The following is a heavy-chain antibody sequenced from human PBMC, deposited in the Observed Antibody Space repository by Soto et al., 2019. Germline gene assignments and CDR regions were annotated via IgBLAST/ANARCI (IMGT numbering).Heavy chain of an antibody. J-gene: IGHJ5*02. CDR2: IYYSGSI. CDR1: GGSISSSSYY. V-gene: IGHV4-39*01. CDR3: ARQSSGWYNWVDP. Sequence: PSETLSLTCSVSGGSISSSSYYWGWIRQPPGKGLEWIGSIYYSGSIYYNPSLKSRVTTSVDTSKNQFSLKLSSVTAAETAVYYCARQSSGWYNWVDPWGQGSLVTVSS. D-gene: IGHD6-19*01.